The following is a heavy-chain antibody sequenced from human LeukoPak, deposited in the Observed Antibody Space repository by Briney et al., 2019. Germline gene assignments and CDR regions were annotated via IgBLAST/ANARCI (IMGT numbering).Heavy chain of an antibody. CDR3: ARLGCSSTSCYTSNWFDP. J-gene: IGHJ5*02. CDR2: INHSGST. D-gene: IGHD2-2*02. Sequence: SETLSLTCAVYGGSFSGYYWSWIRQPPGKGLEWIGEINHSGSTNYNPSLKSRVTISVDTSKNQFSLKLSSVTAAATAVYYCARLGCSSTSCYTSNWFDPWGQGTLVTVSS. CDR1: GGSFSGYY. V-gene: IGHV4-34*01.